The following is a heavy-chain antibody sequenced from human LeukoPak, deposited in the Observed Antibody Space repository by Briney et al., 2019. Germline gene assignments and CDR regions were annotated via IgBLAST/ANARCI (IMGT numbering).Heavy chain of an antibody. CDR2: ISYDGSNK. V-gene: IGHV3-30*03. D-gene: IGHD3-22*01. J-gene: IGHJ4*02. CDR3: ARGLGYYDSSGLFDY. CDR1: GFTFSSYG. Sequence: EGSLRLSCAASGFTFSSYGMHWVRQAPGKGLEWVAVISYDGSNKYYADSVKGRFTISRDNSKNTLYLQMNSLRAEDTAVYYCARGLGYYDSSGLFDYWGQGTLVTVSS.